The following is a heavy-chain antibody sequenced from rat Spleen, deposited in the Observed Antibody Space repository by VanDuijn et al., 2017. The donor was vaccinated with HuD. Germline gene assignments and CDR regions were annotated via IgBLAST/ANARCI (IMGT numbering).Heavy chain of an antibody. J-gene: IGHJ3*01. CDR3: ARHGNNYGWFAY. D-gene: IGHD1-10*01. CDR2: INRDSRTI. Sequence: EVQLVESGGGLVQPGRSLKLSCVASGFTFSSYWMGWVRQAPGKGLEWIGEINRDSRTIKYIPSLKDKIIISRDNGQNIRYLQMSKLGSEDTASYYCARHGNNYGWFAYWGQGTLVTVSS. CDR1: GFTFSSYW. V-gene: IGHV4-2*01.